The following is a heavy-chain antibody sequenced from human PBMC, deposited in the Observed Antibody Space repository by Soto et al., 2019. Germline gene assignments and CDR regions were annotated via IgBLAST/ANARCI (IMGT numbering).Heavy chain of an antibody. CDR1: GFTFRSYS. CDR2: ISSSSSYI. CDR3: ASASIAAAPSPYYYYYGIDV. Sequence: VWSRRLACAAAGFTFRSYSMNWVRQAPVEGLEWVSSISSSSSYIYCADPLKGRFTISRDNAKNSLYLQMNSPRAEDTAVYYCASASIAAAPSPYYYYYGIDVWAQGPPATVSS. V-gene: IGHV3-21*01. J-gene: IGHJ6*02. D-gene: IGHD6-13*01.